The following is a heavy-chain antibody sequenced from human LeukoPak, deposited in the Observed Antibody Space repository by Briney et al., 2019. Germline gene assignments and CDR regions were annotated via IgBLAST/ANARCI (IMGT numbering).Heavy chain of an antibody. V-gene: IGHV3-74*01. Sequence: GGSLRLSCAASGFTFSSYWMHWVRHAPGKGLVWVSRIHSDGSSTSYADSVRGRFTISRDDAKSTLYLQMNSLRAEDTAVYHCARSGWPYYFDYWGQGTLVTVSS. CDR3: ARSGWPYYFDY. CDR1: GFTFSSYW. J-gene: IGHJ4*02. D-gene: IGHD3-22*01. CDR2: IHSDGSST.